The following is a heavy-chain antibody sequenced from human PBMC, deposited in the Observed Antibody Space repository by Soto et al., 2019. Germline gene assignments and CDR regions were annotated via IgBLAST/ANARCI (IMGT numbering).Heavy chain of an antibody. J-gene: IGHJ6*02. Sequence: PSETLSLTCTVSGGSISSSSYYWGWIRQPPGKGLEWIGSIYYSGSTYYNPSLKSRVTISVDTSKNQFSLKLSSVTAADTAVYYCATQTIVVVLAAMQPSYYYYYGMDVWGQGTTVTVSS. CDR1: GGSISSSSYY. CDR3: ATQTIVVVLAAMQPSYYYYYGMDV. CDR2: IYYSGST. D-gene: IGHD2-2*01. V-gene: IGHV4-39*01.